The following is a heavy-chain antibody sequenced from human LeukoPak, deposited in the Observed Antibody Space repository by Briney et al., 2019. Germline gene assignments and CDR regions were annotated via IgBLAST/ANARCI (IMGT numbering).Heavy chain of an antibody. CDR3: ARGTRAAAGTGFDY. Sequence: SETLSLTCTVSGGSISSYYWSWIRQPPGKGLEWIGYIYYSGSTNYNPSLKSRVTISVDTSENQFSLKLSSVTAADTAVYYCARGTRAAAGTGFDYWGQGTLVTVSS. J-gene: IGHJ4*02. CDR2: IYYSGST. D-gene: IGHD6-13*01. V-gene: IGHV4-59*01. CDR1: GGSISSYY.